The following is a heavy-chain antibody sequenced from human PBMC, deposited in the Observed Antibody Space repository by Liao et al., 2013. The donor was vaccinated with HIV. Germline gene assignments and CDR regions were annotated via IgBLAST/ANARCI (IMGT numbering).Heavy chain of an antibody. V-gene: IGHV4-39*07. J-gene: IGHJ4*02. CDR1: GGSIRSSSYY. CDR2: MYYSGST. Sequence: QLQLQESGPGLVKPSETLSLSCTVSGGSIRSSSYYWGWIRQPPGKGLEWIGSMYYSGSTNYNPSLQSRVTISADTSKNQFSLKLSSVTAADTAVYYCAVEGYYYDSSGYYSLFDYWGQGTLVTVSS. CDR3: AVEGYYYDSSGYYSLFDY. D-gene: IGHD3-22*01.